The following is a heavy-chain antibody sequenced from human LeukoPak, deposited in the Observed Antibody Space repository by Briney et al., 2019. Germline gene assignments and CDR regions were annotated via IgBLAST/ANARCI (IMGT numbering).Heavy chain of an antibody. CDR2: ISGRGDST. CDR3: AKAPCSGGSCYFSD. V-gene: IGHV3-23*01. J-gene: IGHJ4*02. Sequence: GGSLRLSCAASGFTFSSFAMPWVRQAPGKGLEWVSGISGRGDSTYYADSVKGQFTISRDNSKNTLYLQMSSLRADDTAVYFCAKAPCSGGSCYFSDWGQGTLVTVSS. CDR1: GFTFSSFA. D-gene: IGHD2-15*01.